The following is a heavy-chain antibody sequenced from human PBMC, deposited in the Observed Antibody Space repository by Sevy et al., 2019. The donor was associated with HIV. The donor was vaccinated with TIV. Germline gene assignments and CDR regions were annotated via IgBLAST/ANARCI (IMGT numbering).Heavy chain of an antibody. D-gene: IGHD3-16*01. Sequence: GGSLRLSCEASGFTFTRYAFHWVRQAPGKGLEWVAVISKEGNNKYYIDSVKGRFTISRDNSRNTLFLQMERLRAEDTAMYFCARDPHAVPHWGSVDSWGQGTLVTVSS. CDR2: ISKEGNNK. CDR3: ARDPHAVPHWGSVDS. J-gene: IGHJ4*02. V-gene: IGHV3-30-3*01. CDR1: GFTFTRYA.